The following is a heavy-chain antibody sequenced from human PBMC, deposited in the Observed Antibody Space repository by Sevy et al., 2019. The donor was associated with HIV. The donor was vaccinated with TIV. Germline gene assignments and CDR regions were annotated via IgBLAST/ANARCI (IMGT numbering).Heavy chain of an antibody. CDR1: GGSISSSSYY. CDR3: ARGLSARYYYDSSGPWYFDL. J-gene: IGHJ2*01. Sequence: SETLSLTCTVSGGSISSSSYYWGWIRQPPGKGLEWIGSIYYSGSTYYNPSLKSRVTISIDTSKNQFSLKLSSVTAADTAVYYCARGLSARYYYDSSGPWYFDLWGRGTLVTVSS. D-gene: IGHD3-22*01. CDR2: IYYSGST. V-gene: IGHV4-39*01.